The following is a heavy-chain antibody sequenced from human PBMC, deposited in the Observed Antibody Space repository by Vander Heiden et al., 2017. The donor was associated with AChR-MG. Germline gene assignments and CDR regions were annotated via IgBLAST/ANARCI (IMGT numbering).Heavy chain of an antibody. CDR2: IYPGDSDT. Sequence: EVQLVQSGAEVKKPGESLKISCKGSGYSFTSYWLGWVRQLPGNALRWMGIIYPGDSDTRYSPSFQGQVTSAADKSISTAYLQWSSMKASDTAMYYCARQPRMRYFDLWGRGTLVTVSS. J-gene: IGHJ2*01. V-gene: IGHV5-51*01. CDR1: GYSFTSYW. CDR3: ARQPRMRYFDL.